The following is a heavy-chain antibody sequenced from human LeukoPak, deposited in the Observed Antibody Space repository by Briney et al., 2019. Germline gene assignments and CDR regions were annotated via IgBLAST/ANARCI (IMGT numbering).Heavy chain of an antibody. CDR2: IRYDGSNK. Sequence: GGSLRLSCAASGFTFSRYTMNWVRQAPGKGLEWVAFIRYDGSNKYYADSVKGRFTISRDNSKNTLYLQMNSLRAEDTAVYYCAIHPLALQPSARLDYFDYWGQGTLVTVSS. CDR1: GFTFSRYT. CDR3: AIHPLALQPSARLDYFDY. J-gene: IGHJ4*02. D-gene: IGHD6-6*01. V-gene: IGHV3-30*02.